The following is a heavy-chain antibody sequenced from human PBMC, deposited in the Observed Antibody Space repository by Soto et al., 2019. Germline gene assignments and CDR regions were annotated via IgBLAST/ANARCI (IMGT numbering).Heavy chain of an antibody. V-gene: IGHV3-21*04. D-gene: IGHD3-16*01. Sequence: PGGSLRLSCTASGFTFSSYTMTWVRQAPGKGLEWVSSITSSRSSIYYAASVKGRFTISRDNAKKSLYLQMSSLKASDSAIYYCFRGGVTSRTFDYWGQGTLVTVSS. CDR1: GFTFSSYT. J-gene: IGHJ4*02. CDR3: FRGGVTSRTFDY. CDR2: ITSSRSSI.